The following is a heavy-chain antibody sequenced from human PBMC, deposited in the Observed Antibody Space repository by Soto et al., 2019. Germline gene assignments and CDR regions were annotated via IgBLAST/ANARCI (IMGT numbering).Heavy chain of an antibody. CDR1: GGSISSGGYY. Sequence: SETLSLTCTVSGGSISSGGYYWSWIRQHPGKGMEWIGYIYYSGSTYYNPSLKSRVTISVDTSKNQFSLKLSSVTAADTAVYYCARGVTMVRGVIHTPYFDYWGQGTLVTVSS. D-gene: IGHD3-10*01. V-gene: IGHV4-31*03. CDR3: ARGVTMVRGVIHTPYFDY. J-gene: IGHJ4*02. CDR2: IYYSGST.